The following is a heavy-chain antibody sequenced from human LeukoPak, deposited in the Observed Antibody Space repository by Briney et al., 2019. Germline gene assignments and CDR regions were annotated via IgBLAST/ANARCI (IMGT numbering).Heavy chain of an antibody. CDR2: ISGSGDNT. CDR1: GFTFSSHG. V-gene: IGHV3-23*01. CDR3: ARVTYGSGTYGAFDY. D-gene: IGHD3-10*01. Sequence: GRTLRLSCAASGFTFSSHGMSWVRQAPGKGLEWVSTISGSGDNTYYADSVKGRFTISRDNSKNTLYLQMNSLRAEDTAVYYCARVTYGSGTYGAFDYWGQGTLVTVSS. J-gene: IGHJ4*02.